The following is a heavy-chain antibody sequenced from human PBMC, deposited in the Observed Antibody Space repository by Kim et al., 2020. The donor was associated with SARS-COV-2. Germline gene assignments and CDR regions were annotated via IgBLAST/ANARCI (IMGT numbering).Heavy chain of an antibody. CDR1: GGSISSSSYY. D-gene: IGHD6-19*01. Sequence: SETLSLTCTVSGGSISSSSYYWGWIRQHPGKGLEWFGSIYDSRSTYYNPSLKSRVTITVDTAKNQFSLKLSSVTAADTAVYYCARLGAVAVVDYWGQGTLVTVSS. V-gene: IGHV4-39*01. J-gene: IGHJ4*02. CDR3: ARLGAVAVVDY. CDR2: IYDSRST.